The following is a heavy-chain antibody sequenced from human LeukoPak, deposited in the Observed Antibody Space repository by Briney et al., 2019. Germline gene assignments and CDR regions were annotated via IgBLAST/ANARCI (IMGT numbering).Heavy chain of an antibody. V-gene: IGHV4-4*07. D-gene: IGHD3-22*01. J-gene: IGHJ3*02. CDR1: GGSISSYY. CDR2: IYTSGST. CDR3: ARDRDYYDSSGYTYAFDI. Sequence: SEALSLTCTGSGGSISSYYWSWIRQPAGKGLEWIGRIYTSGSTNYNPSLKSRVTMSVDTSKNQFSLKLSSVTAADTAVYYCARDRDYYDSSGYTYAFDIWGQGTMVTVSS.